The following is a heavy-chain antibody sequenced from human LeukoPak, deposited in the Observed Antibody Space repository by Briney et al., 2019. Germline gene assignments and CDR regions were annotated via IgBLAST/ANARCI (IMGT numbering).Heavy chain of an antibody. Sequence: GGSLTLSCAASGFTFSKAWMSWVRQAPGKGLEWVGRIKSKTDGGTTDYAAPVKGRFTISREDSQNTPYLQMNSLKTEDTAVYYCSYFYDSRGYPQFDYWGQGTLVTVSS. CDR1: GFTFSKAW. J-gene: IGHJ4*02. D-gene: IGHD3-22*01. CDR2: IKSKTDGGTT. CDR3: SYFYDSRGYPQFDY. V-gene: IGHV3-15*01.